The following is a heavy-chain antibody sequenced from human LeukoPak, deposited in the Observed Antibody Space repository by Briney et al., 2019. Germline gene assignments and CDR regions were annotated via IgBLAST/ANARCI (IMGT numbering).Heavy chain of an antibody. V-gene: IGHV4-59*01. CDR1: GGSISTYY. CDR3: ARGSIAVATGWFDP. CDR2: IHDSGST. D-gene: IGHD6-19*01. Sequence: SETLSLTCIVSGGSISTYYWSWLRQPPGKGLEWIGYIHDSGSTNYNPSFKSRVTILLDTSKNQFSLKLSSVTPADTAVYYCARGSIAVATGWFDPWGQGTLVTVSS. J-gene: IGHJ5*02.